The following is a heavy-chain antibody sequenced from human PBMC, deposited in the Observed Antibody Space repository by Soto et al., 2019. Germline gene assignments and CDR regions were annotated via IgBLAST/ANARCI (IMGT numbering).Heavy chain of an antibody. CDR3: ARGALYNWNYGGKWVDP. V-gene: IGHV4-30-2*01. J-gene: IGHJ5*02. Sequence: PSETLSLSCAVSGGSISSGGYSWSCIRQPPGKGLEWIGYIYHSGSTYYNPSLKSRVTISVDRSKNQFSLKLSSVTAADTAVYYCARGALYNWNYGGKWVDPWGQGTLVTVSS. CDR2: IYHSGST. D-gene: IGHD1-7*01. CDR1: GGSISSGGYS.